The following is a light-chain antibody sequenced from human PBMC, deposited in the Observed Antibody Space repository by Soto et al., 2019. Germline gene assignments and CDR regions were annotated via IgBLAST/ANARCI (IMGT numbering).Light chain of an antibody. CDR2: AAS. CDR3: QQLNTYPLFT. CDR1: QDISRY. V-gene: IGKV1-9*01. Sequence: DIQLTQSPSFLSSSVGDRVTITCRASQDISRYLAWYQQKAGKAPKLLIYAASTLQKGVPSRFSGGGSGTEFSLTISSLQHDDFAAYYCQQLNTYPLFTFGPGTEVDI. J-gene: IGKJ3*01.